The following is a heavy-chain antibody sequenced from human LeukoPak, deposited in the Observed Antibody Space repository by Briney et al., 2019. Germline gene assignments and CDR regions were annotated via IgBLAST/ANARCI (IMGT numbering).Heavy chain of an antibody. CDR1: GFTFSSYC. Sequence: GGSLRLSCSAAGFTFSSYCIHWVRQAPSQGLEWVAVISYDGSNKYYADSVKGRFTISRDNSKNTLYLQMNSLRAEDTAVYYCAKPVTPDAFDIWGQGTMVTVSS. CDR2: ISYDGSNK. J-gene: IGHJ3*02. V-gene: IGHV3-30*18. D-gene: IGHD4-17*01. CDR3: AKPVTPDAFDI.